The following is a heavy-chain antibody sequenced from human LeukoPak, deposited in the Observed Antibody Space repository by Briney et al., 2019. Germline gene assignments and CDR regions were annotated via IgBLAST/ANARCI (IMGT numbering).Heavy chain of an antibody. J-gene: IGHJ4*02. CDR2: IYYSGST. CDR1: GGSISSSSYY. D-gene: IGHD3-22*01. CDR3: ARYSQYYFDSNTSTRKYYFDY. Sequence: SETPSLTCTVSGGSISSSSYYWGWIRQPPGKGLEWIGSIYYSGSTYYNPSLKSRVTISVDTSKNQFSLKLSSVTAADTAVYYCARYSQYYFDSNTSTRKYYFDYWGQGALVTVSS. V-gene: IGHV4-39*01.